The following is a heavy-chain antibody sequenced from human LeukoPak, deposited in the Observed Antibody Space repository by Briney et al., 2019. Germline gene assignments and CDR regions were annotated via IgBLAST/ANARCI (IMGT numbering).Heavy chain of an antibody. CDR2: IYYSGLT. Sequence: PSETLSLTCTVSGASISSSSSSWGWVRQPPGKGPEWFGCIYYSGLTYENPSLKSRVSISVDPSKNHFSLKVSSVTAADTAVYYCASGTFDDYGDYDRGDYFDHWGQGTLVTVSS. V-gene: IGHV4-39*02. CDR3: ASGTFDDYGDYDRGDYFDH. CDR1: GASISSSSSS. J-gene: IGHJ4*02. D-gene: IGHD4-17*01.